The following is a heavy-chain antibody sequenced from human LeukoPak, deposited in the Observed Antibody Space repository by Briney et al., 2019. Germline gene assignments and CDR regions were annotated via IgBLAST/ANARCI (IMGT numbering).Heavy chain of an antibody. Sequence: ASVKISCKVSGYTFTDYYMHWVQQAPGKGVEWMGFVDPEDGETIYAEKFQGRVTITADTSTDTAYMELSSLRSEYTAVYYCATPSGGGSYDHWFDPWGQGTLVTVSS. D-gene: IGHD2-15*01. V-gene: IGHV1-69-2*01. CDR3: ATPSGGGSYDHWFDP. J-gene: IGHJ5*02. CDR1: GYTFTDYY. CDR2: VDPEDGET.